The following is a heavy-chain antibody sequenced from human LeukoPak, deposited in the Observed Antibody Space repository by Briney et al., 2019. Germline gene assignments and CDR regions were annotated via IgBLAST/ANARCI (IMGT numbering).Heavy chain of an antibody. CDR3: ARGAEIGFDL. CDR2: IGTGGHT. D-gene: IGHD1-14*01. J-gene: IGHJ5*02. CDR1: GFTFSSYD. V-gene: IGHV3-13*01. Sequence: GGSLRLSCAASGFTFSSYDFHWVRQVAGEGLQWVSSIGTGGHTFYLASVKGRLTISRENAKNSLYLQMNSLRAGDTAVYYCARGAEIGFDLWGQGTLVTVSS.